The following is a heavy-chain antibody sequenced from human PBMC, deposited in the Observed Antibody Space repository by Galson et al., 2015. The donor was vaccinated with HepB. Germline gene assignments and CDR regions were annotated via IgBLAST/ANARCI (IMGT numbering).Heavy chain of an antibody. J-gene: IGHJ3*02. D-gene: IGHD3-10*01. CDR3: ARERQLWFGDGDAFDI. V-gene: IGHV3-66*01. CDR1: GFTVSSNY. Sequence: SLRLSCAASGFTVSSNYMSWVRQAPGKGLEWVSVIYSGGSTYYADSVKGRFTISRDNSKNTLYLQMNSLRAEDTAVYYCARERQLWFGDGDAFDIWGQGTMVTVSS. CDR2: IYSGGST.